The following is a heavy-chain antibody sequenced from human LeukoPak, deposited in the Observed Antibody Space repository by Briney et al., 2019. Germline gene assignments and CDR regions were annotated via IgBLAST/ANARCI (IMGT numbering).Heavy chain of an antibody. Sequence: SETLSPTCTVSGGSISSSSYYWGWIRQPPGKGLEWIGSIYYSGSTYYNPSLKSRVTISVDTSKNQFSLKLSSVTAADTAVYYCARHDSSGFYYFDYWGQGTLVTVSS. CDR1: GGSISSSSYY. V-gene: IGHV4-39*01. CDR3: ARHDSSGFYYFDY. J-gene: IGHJ4*02. CDR2: IYYSGST. D-gene: IGHD3-22*01.